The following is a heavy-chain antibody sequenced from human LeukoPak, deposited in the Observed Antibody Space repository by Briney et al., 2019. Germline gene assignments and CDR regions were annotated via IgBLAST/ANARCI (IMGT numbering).Heavy chain of an antibody. CDR2: ISGSGGST. Sequence: GGSLRLSCAASGFTFSSYAMSWVRQAPGKGLEWVSAISGSGGSTYYADSVKGRFTISRDNSRNTLYLQMNSLRAEDTAVYYCARDLWFGETPPDYWGQGTLVTVSS. D-gene: IGHD3-10*01. CDR3: ARDLWFGETPPDY. V-gene: IGHV3-23*01. CDR1: GFTFSSYA. J-gene: IGHJ4*02.